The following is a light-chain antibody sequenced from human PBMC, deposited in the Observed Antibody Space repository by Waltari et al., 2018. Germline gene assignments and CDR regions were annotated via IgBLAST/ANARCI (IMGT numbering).Light chain of an antibody. CDR2: DVS. CDR1: SSDVGGYKY. Sequence: QSALTQPASVSGSPGQSITISCTGTSSDVGGYKYVSWYQQHPGKAPKLMIYDVSARPSGFSSRFSGSKSANTASLTIAGLQAEDEADYYCCSYAGSGTYVFGTGTKVTVL. J-gene: IGLJ1*01. V-gene: IGLV2-23*02. CDR3: CSYAGSGTYV.